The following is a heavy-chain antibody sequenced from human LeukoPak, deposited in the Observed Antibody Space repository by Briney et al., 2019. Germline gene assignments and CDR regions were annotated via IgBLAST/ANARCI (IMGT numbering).Heavy chain of an antibody. CDR1: GYTFTGYY. Sequence: ASVKVSCKASGYTFTGYYMHWVRQASGQGLEWMGWINPNSGGTNYAQKFQGRVTMTRDTSISTAYMELSRLRSDDTAVYYCARSVGATPFDAFDIWGQGTMVTVSS. CDR2: INPNSGGT. D-gene: IGHD1-26*01. V-gene: IGHV1-2*02. J-gene: IGHJ3*02. CDR3: ARSVGATPFDAFDI.